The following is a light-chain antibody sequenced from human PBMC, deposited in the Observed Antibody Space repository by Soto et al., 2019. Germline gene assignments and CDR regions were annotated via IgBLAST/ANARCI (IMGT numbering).Light chain of an antibody. Sequence: EIVMTQSPVTLSVSPGERVTLSCRASQSVSNSLAWYQQKSGQAPRLLIYGASTRVTGIPARFSGSGSGTEFTLTISSLQSEECAIYYCQQYNNWPPVNFGQGKRREIK. CDR1: QSVSNS. J-gene: IGKJ5*01. CDR3: QQYNNWPPVN. V-gene: IGKV3-15*01. CDR2: GAS.